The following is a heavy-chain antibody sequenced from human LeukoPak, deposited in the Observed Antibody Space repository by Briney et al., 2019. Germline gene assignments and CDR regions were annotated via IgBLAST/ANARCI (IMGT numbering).Heavy chain of an antibody. V-gene: IGHV4-39*01. J-gene: IGHJ3*02. CDR2: IYYSGST. CDR1: GGSFNTYY. D-gene: IGHD3-22*01. CDR3: ARDYYDSSGYFLQGGAFDI. Sequence: PSETLSLTCAVYGGSFNTYYWGWIRQPPGKGLEWIGSIYYSGSTYYNPSLKSRVTISVDTSKNQFSLKLSSVTAADTAVYYCARDYYDSSGYFLQGGAFDIWGQGTMVTVSS.